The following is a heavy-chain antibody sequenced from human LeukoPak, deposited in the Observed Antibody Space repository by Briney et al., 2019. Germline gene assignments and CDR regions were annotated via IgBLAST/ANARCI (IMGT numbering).Heavy chain of an antibody. CDR3: AKGDAGVIRRYYLDS. CDR1: GFTFSNYG. V-gene: IGHV3-23*05. J-gene: IGHJ4*02. Sequence: GGSLRLSCAASGFTFSNYGMSWVRQAPGKGLERVSVTDTSGVITYYTDSVKGRFTIPRDNSKNTLNLQMDSLRVEDTAVYYCAKGDAGVIRRYYLDSWGQGTLVTVSS. D-gene: IGHD2-8*01. CDR2: TDTSGVIT.